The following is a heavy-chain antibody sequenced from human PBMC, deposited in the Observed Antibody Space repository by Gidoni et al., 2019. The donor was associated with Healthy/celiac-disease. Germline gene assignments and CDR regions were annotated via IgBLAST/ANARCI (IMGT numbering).Heavy chain of an antibody. D-gene: IGHD3-22*01. CDR3: TARGYYYDSSGYPIIGFDY. V-gene: IGHV3-15*01. Sequence: EVQLVESGGGLVKPGGSLRLSCAASGFTLSNAWMSWVRQAPGKGLEWVGRIKSKTDGGTTDYAAPVKGRFTISRDDSKNTLYLQMNSLKTEDTAVYYCTARGYYYDSSGYPIIGFDYWGQGTLVTVSS. J-gene: IGHJ4*02. CDR2: IKSKTDGGTT. CDR1: GFTLSNAW.